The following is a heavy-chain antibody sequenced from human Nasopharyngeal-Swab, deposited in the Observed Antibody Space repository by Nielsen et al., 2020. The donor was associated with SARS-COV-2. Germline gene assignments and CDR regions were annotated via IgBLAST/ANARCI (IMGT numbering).Heavy chain of an antibody. CDR1: GFTFDDYA. V-gene: IGHV3-9*01. D-gene: IGHD6-13*01. J-gene: IGHJ6*03. CDR2: ISWNSGSI. CDR3: AKIAAAHNYMGV. Sequence: SLKISCAASGFTFDDYAMHWVRQAPGKGLEWVSGISWNSGSIDYADSVKGRFTISRDNAKNSLYLQMNSLRAEDTALYYCAKIAAAHNYMGVWGKGTTVTVSS.